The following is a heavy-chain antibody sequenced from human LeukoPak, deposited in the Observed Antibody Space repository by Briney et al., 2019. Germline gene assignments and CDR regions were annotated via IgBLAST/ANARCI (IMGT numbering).Heavy chain of an antibody. CDR1: GGTFSSYA. J-gene: IGHJ4*02. V-gene: IGHV1-69*13. Sequence: ASVTVSCKASGGTFSSYAISWVRQAPGQGLEWMGGIIPIFGTANYAQKFQGRVTITADESSSTAYMELSSLRSEDTAVYSCARGLDTAMVNNGWGQGTLVTVSS. D-gene: IGHD5-18*01. CDR2: IIPIFGTA. CDR3: ARGLDTAMVNNG.